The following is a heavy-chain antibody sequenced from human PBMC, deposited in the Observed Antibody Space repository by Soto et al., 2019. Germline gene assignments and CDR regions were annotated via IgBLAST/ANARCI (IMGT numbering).Heavy chain of an antibody. D-gene: IGHD3-3*01. CDR3: ARRTISGVITDYFDY. J-gene: IGHJ4*02. V-gene: IGHV4-59*08. CDR2: AYSSGSA. CDR1: GASISSDY. Sequence: QVQLQESGPGLVKPSETRSLTCTVSGASISSDYWSWIRQPPGKGLEWIGYAYSSGSAITNPSLKSRVTISLDTSKSQFSLKLSSVTAADTAVYYCARRTISGVITDYFDYWGQGTLVTVSS.